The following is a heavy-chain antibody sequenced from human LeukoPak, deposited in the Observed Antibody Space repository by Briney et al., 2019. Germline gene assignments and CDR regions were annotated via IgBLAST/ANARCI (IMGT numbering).Heavy chain of an antibody. J-gene: IGHJ5*02. Sequence: VASVKFSCKASGYTFTSYGISWVRQPPGQGLEWKGWSRAYNGNTNYAQKLQDRVTMATDTSTSTAYMELRSLRSADTAVDYCARDRYSSSPNWFDPWGQGTLVTVSS. CDR3: ARDRYSSSPNWFDP. V-gene: IGHV1-18*01. CDR2: SRAYNGNT. D-gene: IGHD6-13*01. CDR1: GYTFTSYG.